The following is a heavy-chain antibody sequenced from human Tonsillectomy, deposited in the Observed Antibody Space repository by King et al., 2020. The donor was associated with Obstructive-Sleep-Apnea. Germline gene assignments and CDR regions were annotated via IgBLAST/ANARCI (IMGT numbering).Heavy chain of an antibody. CDR2: IYYSGST. V-gene: IGHV4-39*07. CDR3: AVNMVRGVINFDY. D-gene: IGHD3-10*01. Sequence: QLQESGPGLVKPSETLSLTCTVSGGSISSSSYYWGWIRQPPGKGLEWMGSIYYSGSTYYNPSLKSLVTISVDTSKNQFSLKLSSVTAADTAVYYCAVNMVRGVINFDYWGQGTLVTVSS. CDR1: GGSISSSSYY. J-gene: IGHJ4*02.